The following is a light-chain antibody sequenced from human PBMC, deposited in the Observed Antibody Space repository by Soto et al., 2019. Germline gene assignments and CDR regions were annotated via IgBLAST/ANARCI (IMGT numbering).Light chain of an antibody. Sequence: QAVVTQEPSLTVSPGGTVTLTCASSTGTVTSSFYPNWFQQKPGQPPRSLIYSTSNKYSWTPARFSCSLLGGKAALTLSDVQPEDEADYYCQLYFGATRVFGGGTKLTVL. V-gene: IGLV7-43*01. CDR1: TGTVTSSFY. CDR2: STS. J-gene: IGLJ3*02. CDR3: QLYFGATRV.